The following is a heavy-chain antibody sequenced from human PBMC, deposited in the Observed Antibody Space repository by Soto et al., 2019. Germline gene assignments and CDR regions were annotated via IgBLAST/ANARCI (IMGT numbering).Heavy chain of an antibody. CDR2: IDSGDGTT. CDR3: VRPYYSSSWFPFDR. CDR1: GFDFGYYY. V-gene: IGHV3-11*01. D-gene: IGHD6-13*01. Sequence: GGSLRLSCTGSGFDFGYYYMSWIRQSPGKGLEWVSYIDSGDGTTYYTDSVKGRFTISRDNAKKTVYLQMSSLRVEDTALYYCVRPYYSSSWFPFDRWGQGTLVTVSS. J-gene: IGHJ4*02.